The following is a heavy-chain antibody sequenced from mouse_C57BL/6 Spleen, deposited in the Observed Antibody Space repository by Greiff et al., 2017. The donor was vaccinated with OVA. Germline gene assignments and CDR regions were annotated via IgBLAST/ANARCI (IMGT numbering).Heavy chain of an antibody. CDR2: IYPGDGDT. CDR1: GYAFSSYW. D-gene: IGHD1-2*01. Sequence: VQLQQSGAELVKPGASVKISCKASGYAFSSYWMNWVKQRPGKGLEWIGQIYPGDGDTNYNGTFKGKATLNADKSSSTAYMQLSSLTSEDSAVYFCARLTTAPWYFDVWGTGTTVTVSS. V-gene: IGHV1-80*01. CDR3: ARLTTAPWYFDV. J-gene: IGHJ1*03.